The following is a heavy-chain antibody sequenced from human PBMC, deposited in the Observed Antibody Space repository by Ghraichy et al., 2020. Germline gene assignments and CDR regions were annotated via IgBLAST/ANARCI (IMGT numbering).Heavy chain of an antibody. J-gene: IGHJ2*01. CDR3: AKQIPGDYWYFDL. Sequence: LSLTCAASGFTFSSYGMHWVRQAPGKGLEWVAFIRYDGSNKYYADSVKGRFTISRDNSKNTLYLQMNSLRAEDTAVYYCAKQIPGDYWYFDLWGRGTLVTVSS. V-gene: IGHV3-30*02. CDR1: GFTFSSYG. CDR2: IRYDGSNK. D-gene: IGHD2-21*01.